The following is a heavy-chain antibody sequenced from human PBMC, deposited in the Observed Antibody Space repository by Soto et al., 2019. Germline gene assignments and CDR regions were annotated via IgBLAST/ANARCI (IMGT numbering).Heavy chain of an antibody. J-gene: IGHJ6*02. CDR2: LHSDGSTT. V-gene: IGHV3-74*01. Sequence: EVQLVESGGGLVQPGGSLRLSCAASGFIFSSYWMYWVRQVPGKGLVWVSRLHSDGSTTSYADSVKGRFTISRDSAKNTLYLQMNSLRAEDTAVYYCARQLPTAIRGGYYYSYGIDVWGQGTTVTVSS. CDR3: ARQLPTAIRGGYYYSYGIDV. D-gene: IGHD2-2*02. CDR1: GFIFSSYW.